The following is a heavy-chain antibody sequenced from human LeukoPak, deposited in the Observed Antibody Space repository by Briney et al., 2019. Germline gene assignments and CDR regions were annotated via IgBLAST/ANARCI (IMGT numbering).Heavy chain of an antibody. CDR2: ISYDGSNK. Sequence: PGGSLRLSCAASGFKFSSYALHWVRQAPGKGLEWVALISYDGSNKYYADSVKGRFTISRDNSKNTLYLQMNSLRAEDTAVYYCARAALTGATVMVYGYWGQGTLVTVSS. J-gene: IGHJ4*02. CDR3: ARAALTGATVMVYGY. CDR1: GFKFSSYA. D-gene: IGHD1-26*01. V-gene: IGHV3-30*04.